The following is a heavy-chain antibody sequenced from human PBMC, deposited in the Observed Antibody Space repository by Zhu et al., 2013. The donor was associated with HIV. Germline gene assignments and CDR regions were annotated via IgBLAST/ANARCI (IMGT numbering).Heavy chain of an antibody. J-gene: IGHJ4*02. Sequence: QVQLVQSGAEVKKPGASVKVSCKASGYTFTGYYMHWVRQAPGQGLEWMGWINPNSGGTNYAQKFQGRVTMTRDTSISTAYMELSRLRSDDTAVYYCARDDGFLFPVVVVTGEYVYWGQGTLVTVSS. D-gene: IGHD2-21*02. CDR2: INPNSGGT. CDR3: ARDDGFLFPVVVVTGEYVY. CDR1: GYTFTGYY. V-gene: IGHV1-2*02.